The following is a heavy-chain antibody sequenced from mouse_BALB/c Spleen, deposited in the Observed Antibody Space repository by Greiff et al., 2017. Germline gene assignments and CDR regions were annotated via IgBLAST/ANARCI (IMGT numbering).Heavy chain of an antibody. CDR2: ISSGSSTI. Sequence: EVQGVESGGGLVQPGGSRKLSCAASGFTFSSFGMHWVRQAPEKGLEWVAYISSGSSTIYYADTVKGRFTISRDNPKNTLFLQMTSLRSEDTAMYYCARELTGTMDYWGQGTSVTVSS. J-gene: IGHJ4*01. CDR1: GFTFSSFG. CDR3: ARELTGTMDY. V-gene: IGHV5-17*02. D-gene: IGHD4-1*01.